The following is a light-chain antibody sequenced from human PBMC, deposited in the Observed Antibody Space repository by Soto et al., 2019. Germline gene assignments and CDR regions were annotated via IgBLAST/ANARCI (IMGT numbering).Light chain of an antibody. Sequence: QSALTQPASVSGSPGQSITISCTGTSSDVGGYNYVSWYQQHPGKAPKLMIYDVSNRPSGVSNRFSGSKSGNTASLTISGLQAEDEADYYCSSYTSSSTFPYFFGTGTKVTVL. CDR2: DVS. V-gene: IGLV2-14*01. CDR1: SSDVGGYNY. CDR3: SSYTSSSTFPYF. J-gene: IGLJ1*01.